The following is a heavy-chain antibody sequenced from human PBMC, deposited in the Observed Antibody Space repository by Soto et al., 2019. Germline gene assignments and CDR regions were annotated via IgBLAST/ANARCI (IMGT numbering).Heavy chain of an antibody. J-gene: IGHJ6*02. Sequence: QVQLQQWGAGLLKPSETLSLTCAVYGGSFSGYYWSWIRQPPGKGLEWIGEINHSGSTNYNPSLKSRVTISVDTSKNQFSLKLSSVTAADTAVYYCARTSSTSCKDYYYGMDVWGQGTTVTVSS. CDR3: ARTSSTSCKDYYYGMDV. CDR1: GGSFSGYY. CDR2: INHSGST. D-gene: IGHD2-2*01. V-gene: IGHV4-34*01.